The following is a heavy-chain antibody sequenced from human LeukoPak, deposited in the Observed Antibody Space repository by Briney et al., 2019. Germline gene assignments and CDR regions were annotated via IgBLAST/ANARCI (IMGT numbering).Heavy chain of an antibody. V-gene: IGHV3-21*01. CDR1: GFTFSSYS. Sequence: GGSLRLSCAASGFTFSSYSMNWVRQAPGKGLKWVSSISSSSSYIYYADSVKGRFTISRDNAKNSLYLQMNSLRAEDTAVYYCARDRGGFLEWLLNPKDAFDIWGQGTMVTVSS. CDR3: ARDRGGFLEWLLNPKDAFDI. D-gene: IGHD3-3*01. CDR2: ISSSSSYI. J-gene: IGHJ3*02.